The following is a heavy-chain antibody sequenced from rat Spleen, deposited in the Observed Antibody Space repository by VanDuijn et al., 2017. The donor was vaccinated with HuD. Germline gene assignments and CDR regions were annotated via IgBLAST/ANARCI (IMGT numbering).Heavy chain of an antibody. Sequence: EVQLVESGGGLVQPGRSLKLSCAASGFIFSTNDMAWVRQAPTKGLEWIASISTGGGNTYYRDSVKGRFTISRDNAKNTQYLQMDSLRSEDTATYYCAREYRYNFDYWGQGDMVTVSS. V-gene: IGHV5S13*01. CDR1: GFIFSTND. CDR3: AREYRYNFDY. CDR2: ISTGGGNT. J-gene: IGHJ2*01. D-gene: IGHD1-5*01.